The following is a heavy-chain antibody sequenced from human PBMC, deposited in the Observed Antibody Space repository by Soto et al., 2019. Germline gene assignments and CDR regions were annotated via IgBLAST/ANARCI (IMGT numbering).Heavy chain of an antibody. CDR2: MSGTCADT. CDR3: AREDGGGPFDY. Sequence: DVHLLESGGGLVQPGGSLRLSCAASGFMFSAYAMHWVRQAPGQGLEWVSSMSGTCADTYYADSVKGRFTVSRDSSKDTLYLQLNSLRAEDTALYFCAREDGGGPFDYWGQGTLVIVSS. CDR1: GFMFSAYA. J-gene: IGHJ4*02. V-gene: IGHV3-23*01. D-gene: IGHD2-15*01.